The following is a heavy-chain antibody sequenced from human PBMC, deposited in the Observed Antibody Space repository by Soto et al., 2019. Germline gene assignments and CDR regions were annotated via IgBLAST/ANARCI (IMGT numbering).Heavy chain of an antibody. D-gene: IGHD4-17*01. CDR2: ISGSGGST. V-gene: IGHV3-23*01. CDR1: GFTFSSYA. Sequence: GGSLRLSCAASGFTFSSYAMSWVRQAPGKGLEWVSAISGSGGSTYYADSVKGRFTISRDNSKNTLYLQMNSLRAEDTAVYYCAKDPTLPYGDYYYYYYMDVWGKGTTVTVSS. J-gene: IGHJ6*03. CDR3: AKDPTLPYGDYYYYYYMDV.